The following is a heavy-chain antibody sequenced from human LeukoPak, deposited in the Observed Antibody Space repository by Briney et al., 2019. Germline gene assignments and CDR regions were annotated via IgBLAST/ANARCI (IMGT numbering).Heavy chain of an antibody. CDR2: IIPIFGTA. D-gene: IGHD2-2*01. CDR1: GYAFTGSY. V-gene: IGHV1-69*13. CDR3: ASFGGYCSSTSCLGLSYYFDY. J-gene: IGHJ4*02. Sequence: GASVKVSCKAAGYAFTGSYIHWVRQAPGQGLEWMGGIIPIFGTANYAQKFQGRVTITADESTSTAYMELSSLRSEDTAVYYCASFGGYCSSTSCLGLSYYFDYWGQGTLVTVSS.